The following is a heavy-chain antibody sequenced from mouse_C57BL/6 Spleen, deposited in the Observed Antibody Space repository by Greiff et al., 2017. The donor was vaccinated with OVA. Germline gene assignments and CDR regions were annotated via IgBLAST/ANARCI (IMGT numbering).Heavy chain of an antibody. V-gene: IGHV1-55*01. Sequence: QVQLQQPGAELVKPGASVKMSCKASGYTFTSYWITWVKQRPGQGLEWIGDIYPGSGSTNYNEKFKSKATLTVDTSSSTAYMQLSSLTSEDSAVYDGAREERKDSSGLAWVAYWGQGTLVTVSA. CDR3: AREERKDSSGLAWVAY. CDR1: GYTFTSYW. J-gene: IGHJ3*01. CDR2: IYPGSGST. D-gene: IGHD3-2*02.